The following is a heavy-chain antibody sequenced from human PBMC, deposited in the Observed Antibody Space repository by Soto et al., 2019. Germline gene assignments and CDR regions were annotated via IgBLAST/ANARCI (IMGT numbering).Heavy chain of an antibody. J-gene: IGHJ4*02. CDR1: GGSISSSSYF. D-gene: IGHD5-12*01. CDR3: ARGIGYYFDS. V-gene: IGHV4-39*01. CDR2: IHYRGST. Sequence: QLQLQESGPGLVKPSETLSLTCTVSGGSISSSSYFWGWIRQAPGKGLEWIGNIHYRGSTYYNASLKSRVTISVDMSKNQFSLKLSSVTAADSAVYSCARGIGYYFDSWGQGTLVTVSS.